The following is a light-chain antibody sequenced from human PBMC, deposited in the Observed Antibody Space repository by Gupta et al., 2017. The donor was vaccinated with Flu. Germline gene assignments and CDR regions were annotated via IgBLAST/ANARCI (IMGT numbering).Light chain of an antibody. J-gene: IGLJ1*01. CDR1: DWGSKY. CDR3: QAWDSSTRV. V-gene: IGLV3-1*01. CDR2: QDN. Sequence: SSELTQPPSVSVSPGQTASIPCSGDDWGSKYASWYQQKPGQSPVLVIYQDNQRPSGIPERFSGSSSGNTATLTITGTQAMDEADYYCQAWDSSTRVFGTGTKVTVL.